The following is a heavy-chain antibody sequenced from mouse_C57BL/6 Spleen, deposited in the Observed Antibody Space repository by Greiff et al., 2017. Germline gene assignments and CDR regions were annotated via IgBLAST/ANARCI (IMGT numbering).Heavy chain of an antibody. CDR3: ARMEGVGYFDV. V-gene: IGHV5-17*01. D-gene: IGHD3-3*01. CDR2: ISSGSSTI. Sequence: EVQLVESGGGLVKPGGSLKLSCAASGFTFSDYGLHWVRQAPEKGLEWVAYISSGSSTIYYADTAKGRFTISRDNAKNTLFLQMTSLRSEDTAMYYCARMEGVGYFDVWGTGTTVTVSS. J-gene: IGHJ1*03. CDR1: GFTFSDYG.